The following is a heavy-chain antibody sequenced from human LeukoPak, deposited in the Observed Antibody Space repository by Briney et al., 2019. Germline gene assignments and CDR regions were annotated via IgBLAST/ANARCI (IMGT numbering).Heavy chain of an antibody. CDR3: AKDIPVRR. J-gene: IGHJ4*02. CDR2: ISGSGGST. D-gene: IGHD2-21*01. V-gene: IGHV3-23*01. CDR1: GFTFSNAW. Sequence: GGSLRLSCAASGFTFSNAWMNWVRQAPGKGLEWVSAISGSGGSTYYADSVEGRFTISRDNSKNTLYLQMNSLRAEDTALYYCAKDIPVRRWGQGTLVTVSS.